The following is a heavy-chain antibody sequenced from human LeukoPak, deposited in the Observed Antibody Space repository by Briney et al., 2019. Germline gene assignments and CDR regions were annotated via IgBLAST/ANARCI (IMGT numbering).Heavy chain of an antibody. J-gene: IGHJ4*02. CDR3: ARDYRGYRAPYYFDY. D-gene: IGHD2-15*01. CDR2: LHYEGGKT. Sequence: GGSLRLSCAASGFTFSSYWMHWVRQAPGKGLEWVAFLHYEGGKTYYTESVRGRFSISRDNSKNTVYLQLNSLRAEDTAVYYCARDYRGYRAPYYFDYWGQGTLVTVSS. V-gene: IGHV3-30*02. CDR1: GFTFSSYW.